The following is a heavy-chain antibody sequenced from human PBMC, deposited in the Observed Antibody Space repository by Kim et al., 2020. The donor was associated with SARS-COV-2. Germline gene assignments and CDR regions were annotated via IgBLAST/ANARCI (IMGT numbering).Heavy chain of an antibody. V-gene: IGHV3-11*04. CDR2: I. J-gene: IGHJ4*02. Sequence: INYADTVKGRFTITRGKAKTSLYLQMNSLRAEDTAVYYCAHLGVGATNYWGQGTLVTVSS. CDR3: AHLGVGATNY. D-gene: IGHD1-26*01.